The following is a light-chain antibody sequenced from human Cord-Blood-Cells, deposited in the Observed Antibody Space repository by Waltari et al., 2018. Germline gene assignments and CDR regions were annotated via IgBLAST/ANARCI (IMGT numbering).Light chain of an antibody. CDR1: SSDVGSYTL. J-gene: IGLJ1*01. CDR2: EGS. CDR3: CSYAGSSTYV. V-gene: IGLV2-23*01. Sequence: QSALPQPASVSGSPGPSITISCTGTSSDVGSYTLVSWYQQHPGKAPKLMIYEGSKRPSGVSNRFSGSKSGNTASLTISGLQAEDEADYYCCSYAGSSTYVFGTGTKVTVL.